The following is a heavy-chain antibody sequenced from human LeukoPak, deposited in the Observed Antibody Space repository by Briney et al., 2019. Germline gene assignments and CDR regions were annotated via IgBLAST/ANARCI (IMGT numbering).Heavy chain of an antibody. CDR2: ISSGGAIK. J-gene: IGHJ4*02. CDR1: GFSFTTYD. D-gene: IGHD1-14*01. Sequence: AGSLRLYCAASGFSFTTYDMHWVRQAQGKGLEWVAVISSGGAIKIYADSVKGRFTISRDNSKNNLYLEMNSLRVDYTAVYYCARDYRSGAPDYLDSWGQGTLVTVSS. V-gene: IGHV3-30-3*01. CDR3: ARDYRSGAPDYLDS.